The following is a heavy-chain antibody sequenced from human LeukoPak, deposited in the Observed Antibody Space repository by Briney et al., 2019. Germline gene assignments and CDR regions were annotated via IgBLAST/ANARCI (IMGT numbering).Heavy chain of an antibody. J-gene: IGHJ3*02. V-gene: IGHV1-69*05. CDR3: ARGPRYGSYSAFDI. D-gene: IGHD1-26*01. Sequence: SVKVSCKASGGTFSSYAISWVRQAPGQGLEWMGGIIPIFGTANYAQKFQGRVTITTDESTSTAYMELSSLRSGDTAVYYCARGPRYGSYSAFDIWGQGTMVTVSS. CDR2: IIPIFGTA. CDR1: GGTFSSYA.